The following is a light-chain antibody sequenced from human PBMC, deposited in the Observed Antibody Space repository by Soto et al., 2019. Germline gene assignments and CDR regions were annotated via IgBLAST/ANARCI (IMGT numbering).Light chain of an antibody. CDR3: QQYHSYPLT. J-gene: IGKJ4*01. CDR2: KAS. CDR1: QSISSW. Sequence: DIQMTQSPSTLSASVGDRVTITCRASQSISSWLAWYQQKPGKAPNLLIYKASSLESGVPPRFSGSGSGTEFTLTISSLQPDDFATYYCQQYHSYPLTFGGGTKVDIK. V-gene: IGKV1-5*03.